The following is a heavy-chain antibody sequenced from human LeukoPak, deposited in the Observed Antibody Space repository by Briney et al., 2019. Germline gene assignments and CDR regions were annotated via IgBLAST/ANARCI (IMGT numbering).Heavy chain of an antibody. D-gene: IGHD2-21*02. CDR3: AKGWAPYCGGDCYFNY. J-gene: IGHJ4*02. Sequence: GRSLRLSCAASGFIFNNYDMHWVRQAPGEGLEWVAVISYDGTNKNYADSVKGRFTISRDSSKNTVYLQMNSLRVEDTAVYYCAKGWAPYCGGDCYFNYWGQGTLVTVSS. CDR1: GFIFNNYD. CDR2: ISYDGTNK. V-gene: IGHV3-30*18.